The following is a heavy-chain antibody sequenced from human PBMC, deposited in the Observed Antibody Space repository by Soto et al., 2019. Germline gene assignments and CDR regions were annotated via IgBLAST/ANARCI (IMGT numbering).Heavy chain of an antibody. D-gene: IGHD2-2*01. Sequence: PSETLSLTCSVSAASMDIGMPYWTWIRQPPGKGLEWIGYIYYRGATNYNPSLQSRVTISAESSKNQFSLKMISVTAADTAVYYCARASCLRCPFDVWGQGLLVTVSS. CDR2: IYYRGAT. CDR3: ARASCLRCPFDV. V-gene: IGHV4-61*01. CDR1: AASMDIGMPY. J-gene: IGHJ4*02.